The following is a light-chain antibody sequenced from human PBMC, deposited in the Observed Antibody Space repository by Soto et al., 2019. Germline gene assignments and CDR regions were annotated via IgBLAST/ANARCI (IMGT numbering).Light chain of an antibody. J-gene: IGKJ1*01. CDR3: QHYNSYSEA. CDR2: DAS. Sequence: GDRVTITCRASQNIGTWLAWYQQKPGKAPKLLIYDASSLESGVPSRFSGSGSGTEFTLTISSLQPDDFATYYCQHYNSYSEAFGQGTKVDIK. V-gene: IGKV1-5*01. CDR1: QNIGTW.